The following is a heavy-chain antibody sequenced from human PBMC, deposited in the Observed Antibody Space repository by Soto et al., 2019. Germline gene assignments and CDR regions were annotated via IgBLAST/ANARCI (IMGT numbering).Heavy chain of an antibody. CDR2: ISYDGSNK. CDR3: AGQYYYYYYGMDV. CDR1: GFTFSSYA. V-gene: IGHV3-30-3*01. Sequence: GGSLRLSCAASGFTFSSYAMHWVRQAPGKGLEWVAVISYDGSNKYYADSVKGRFTISRDNSKNTLYLQMNSLRAEDTAVYYCAGQYYYYYYGMDVWGQGTTVTVSS. J-gene: IGHJ6*02.